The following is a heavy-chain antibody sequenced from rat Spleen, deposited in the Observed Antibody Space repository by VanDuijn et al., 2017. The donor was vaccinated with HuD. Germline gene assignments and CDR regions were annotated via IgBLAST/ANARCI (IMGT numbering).Heavy chain of an antibody. V-gene: IGHV5-29*01. CDR2: ISYDGSST. J-gene: IGHJ1*01. CDR1: GFTFSDYY. Sequence: EVQLVESDGGLVQPGRSLKLSCAASGFTFSDYYMAWVRQAPTKGLEWVATISYDGSSTYYRDSVKGRFTISRDNAKSTLYLQMDSLRSEDTATYYCARGALLRWYFDFWGPGTMVTVSS. D-gene: IGHD1-2*01. CDR3: ARGALLRWYFDF.